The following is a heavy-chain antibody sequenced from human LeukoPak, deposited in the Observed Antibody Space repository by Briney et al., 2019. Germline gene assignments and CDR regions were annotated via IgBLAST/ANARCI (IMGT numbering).Heavy chain of an antibody. CDR1: GGSISSYY. CDR3: ARGSRRITGTPVDY. CDR2: INHSGST. V-gene: IGHV4-34*01. J-gene: IGHJ4*02. D-gene: IGHD1-7*01. Sequence: PSETLSLTCTVSGGSISSYYWSWIRQPPGKGLEWIGEINHSGSTNYNPSLKSRVTISVDTSKNQFSLKLSSVTAADTAVYYCARGSRRITGTPVDYWGQGTLVTVSS.